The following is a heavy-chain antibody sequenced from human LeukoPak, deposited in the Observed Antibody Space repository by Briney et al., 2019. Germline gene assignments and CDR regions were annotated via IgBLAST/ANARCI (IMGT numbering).Heavy chain of an antibody. Sequence: GGSLRLSCAAAGFTFDDYAMHWVRQAPGKGLEWVSLISGDGGSAYYADSVKGRFTISRDNSKNSLYLQRNSLRTEDTALYYCAKGEGYYYYYGMDVWGQGTTVTVSS. CDR3: AKGEGYYYYYGMDV. CDR2: ISGDGGSA. CDR1: GFTFDDYA. V-gene: IGHV3-43*02. J-gene: IGHJ6*02.